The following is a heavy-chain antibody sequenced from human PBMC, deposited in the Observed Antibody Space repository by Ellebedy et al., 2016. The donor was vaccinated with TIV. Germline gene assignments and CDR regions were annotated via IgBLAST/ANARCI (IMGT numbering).Heavy chain of an antibody. CDR1: GFTFSSYA. Sequence: GESLKISCAASGFTFSSYAMSWVRQAPGKGLEWVSAISGSGGSTYYADSVKGRFTISRDNSKNTLYLQMNSLRAEDTAVYYCAKGSGYSSSSGGMDVWGQGTTVTVSS. D-gene: IGHD6-6*01. V-gene: IGHV3-23*01. CDR2: ISGSGGST. J-gene: IGHJ6*02. CDR3: AKGSGYSSSSGGMDV.